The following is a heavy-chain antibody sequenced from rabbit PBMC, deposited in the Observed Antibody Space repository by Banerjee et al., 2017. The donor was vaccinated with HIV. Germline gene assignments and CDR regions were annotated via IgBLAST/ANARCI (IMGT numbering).Heavy chain of an antibody. J-gene: IGHJ6*01. CDR3: ARGLDSTGWSGYKL. D-gene: IGHD7-1*01. Sequence: SGGSRTYYASWVNGRFSISRENTQNTVSLQLNSLRAVDTATYFCARGLDSTGWSGYKLWGPGTLVTVS. V-gene: IGHV1S47*01. CDR2: SGGSRT.